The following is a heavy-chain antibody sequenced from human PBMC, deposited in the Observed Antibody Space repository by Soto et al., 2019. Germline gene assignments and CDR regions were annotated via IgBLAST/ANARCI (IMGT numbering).Heavy chain of an antibody. CDR3: ARDGGDPIYYYYYYMDV. V-gene: IGHV3-33*01. CDR1: GFTFSRYG. Sequence: GGSLRLSCAASGFTFSRYGIHWVRQAPGQGLEWEAVIWYDGSNKNYADSVKGRCTISRDNSKNTLYIQMNSLCAEDTAVYYCARDGGDPIYYYYYYMDVWGKGT. J-gene: IGHJ6*03. D-gene: IGHD2-21*02. CDR2: IWYDGSNK.